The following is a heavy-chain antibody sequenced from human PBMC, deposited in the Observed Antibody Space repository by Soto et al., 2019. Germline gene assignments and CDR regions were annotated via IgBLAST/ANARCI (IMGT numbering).Heavy chain of an antibody. D-gene: IGHD6-19*01. CDR2: ISGSVGST. Sequence: PGGSLRLSCAASGFTFSSYAMSWVRQAPGRGLEWVSAISGSVGSTYYADSVKDRFTISRDNSKNTLYLQMNSLRAEDTAVYYCAKSGWRTNWFDPWGQGTLVTVSS. V-gene: IGHV3-23*01. J-gene: IGHJ5*02. CDR1: GFTFSSYA. CDR3: AKSGWRTNWFDP.